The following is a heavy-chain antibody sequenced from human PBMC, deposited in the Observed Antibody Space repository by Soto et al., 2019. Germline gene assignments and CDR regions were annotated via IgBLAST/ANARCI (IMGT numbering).Heavy chain of an antibody. CDR2: IYSGGST. CDR3: ARDERGGAKAFDI. CDR1: GFTVSSNY. V-gene: IGHV3-53*01. D-gene: IGHD1-1*01. J-gene: IGHJ3*02. Sequence: TGGSLRLSCAASGFTVSSNYMSWVRQAPGKGLEWVSVIYSGGSTYYADSVKGRFTISRDNSKNTLYLQMSSLRAEDTAVYYCARDERGGAKAFDIWGQGTMVTVSS.